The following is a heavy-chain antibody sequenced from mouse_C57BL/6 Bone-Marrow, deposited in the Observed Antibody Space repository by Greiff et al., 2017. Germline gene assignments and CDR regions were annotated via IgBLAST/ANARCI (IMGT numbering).Heavy chain of an antibody. D-gene: IGHD1-1*01. CDR1: GYAFSSYW. CDR3: ARSRGSSRYFDV. J-gene: IGHJ1*03. V-gene: IGHV1-80*01. CDR2: IYPGDGDT. Sequence: QVQLQQSGAELVQPGASVKISCKASGYAFSSYWMNWVKQRPGKGLEWIGQIYPGDGDTNYNGKFKGKATLTADKSSSTAYMQLSSLTSEDSAVYFCARSRGSSRYFDVWGTGTTVTVSS.